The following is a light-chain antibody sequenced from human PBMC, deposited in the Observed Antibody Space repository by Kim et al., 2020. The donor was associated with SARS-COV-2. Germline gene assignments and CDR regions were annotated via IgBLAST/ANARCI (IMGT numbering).Light chain of an antibody. Sequence: LSASVGDRGTITCRASQSIETHLAWHQQKPGKAPRLLVFDASSLGSGVPSRFSSSGSGTEFTLTISSLRPDDFATYYCHQYNSPWTFGQGTKLEIK. V-gene: IGKV1-5*01. CDR1: QSIETH. CDR2: DAS. J-gene: IGKJ1*01. CDR3: HQYNSPWT.